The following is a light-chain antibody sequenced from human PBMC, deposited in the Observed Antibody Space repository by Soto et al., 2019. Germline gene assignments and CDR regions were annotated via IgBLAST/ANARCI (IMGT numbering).Light chain of an antibody. CDR3: QQYNYYPPT. CDR2: DEA. V-gene: IGKV3-15*01. CDR1: QSVSNS. Sequence: IELTQSHSTLSVSQGERSTLSCVASQSVSNSFAWYQQKPGQAPRLLIYDEANRATGIPARFSGSGSGTEFTLTISSLQSEDFAVYHCQQYNYYPPTFGTGTKVDIK. J-gene: IGKJ4*02.